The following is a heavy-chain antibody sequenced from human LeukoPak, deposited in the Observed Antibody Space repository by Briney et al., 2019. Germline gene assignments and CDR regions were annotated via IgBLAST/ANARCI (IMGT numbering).Heavy chain of an antibody. CDR2: ISGSGGST. J-gene: IGHJ4*02. Sequence: GGPLGPSWPASGFPLSTNARTWSARPPGKGRRGVPAISGSGGSTYYADSVKGRFTISRDNSKNTLYLQMNSLRAEDTAVYYCAKDPTWDYSINFDYWGQGTLVTVSS. CDR1: GFPLSTNA. V-gene: IGHV3-23*01. CDR3: AKDPTWDYSINFDY. D-gene: IGHD4-11*01.